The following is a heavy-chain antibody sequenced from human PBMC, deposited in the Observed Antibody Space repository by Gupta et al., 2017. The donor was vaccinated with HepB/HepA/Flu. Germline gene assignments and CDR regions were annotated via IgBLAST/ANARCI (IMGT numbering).Heavy chain of an antibody. D-gene: IGHD6-19*01. CDR2: ISYDGSNK. J-gene: IGHJ4*02. CDR3: ARYSSGLYPDY. V-gene: IGHV3-30-3*01. CDR1: GFPFSSYA. Sequence: VPLVESGGVVVQPGSSMRLSCAASGFPFSSYAFHWVRQAPGKGLEWVAVISYDGSNKYYADSVKGRFTISRDNSKNTLYLQMNSLRAEDTAVYYCARYSSGLYPDYWGQGTLVTGSS.